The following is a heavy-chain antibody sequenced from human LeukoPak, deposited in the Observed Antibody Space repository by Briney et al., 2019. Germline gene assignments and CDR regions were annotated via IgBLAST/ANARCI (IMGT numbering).Heavy chain of an antibody. J-gene: IGHJ6*03. CDR2: IVPVLDIP. Sequence: SVKVPHTTSGDTFSSYAIILVRQAPGQGLEWLGRIVPVLDIPNYAPRFNGRVTITADQSTTTAYMELRSLTSDDAGVYFCARGPYTSDGRGLYYYYTTGGSKGTSVTVSS. D-gene: IGHD6-25*01. V-gene: IGHV1-69*04. CDR3: ARGPYTSDGRGLYYYYTTG. CDR1: GDTFSSYA.